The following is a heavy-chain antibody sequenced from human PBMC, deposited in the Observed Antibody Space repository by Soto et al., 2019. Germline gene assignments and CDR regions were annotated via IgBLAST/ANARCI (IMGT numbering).Heavy chain of an antibody. CDR2: ISGSGGST. V-gene: IGHV3-23*01. Sequence: PGGSLRLSCAASGFTFSSYAMSWVRQAPGKGLEWVSAISGSGGSTYYADSVKGRFTISRDNSKNTLYLQMNSLRAEDTAVYYCAKGGFWGDCSSTSCPDGGWFDPWGQGTLVTVSS. J-gene: IGHJ5*02. D-gene: IGHD2-2*01. CDR3: AKGGFWGDCSSTSCPDGGWFDP. CDR1: GFTFSSYA.